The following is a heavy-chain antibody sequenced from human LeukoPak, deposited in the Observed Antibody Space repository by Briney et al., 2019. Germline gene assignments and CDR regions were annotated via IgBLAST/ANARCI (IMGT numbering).Heavy chain of an antibody. J-gene: IGHJ4*02. V-gene: IGHV3-30*04. CDR1: GFTFSSYA. CDR2: ISYDGSNK. D-gene: IGHD6-19*01. CDR3: ASHGGSGWYYFDY. Sequence: GRSLRLSCAASGFTFSSYAMHWVRQAPGKGLEWVAVISYDGSNKYYADSVKGRFTISRDNSKNTLYLQMNSLTAEDTAVYYCASHGGSGWYYFDYWGQGTLVTVSS.